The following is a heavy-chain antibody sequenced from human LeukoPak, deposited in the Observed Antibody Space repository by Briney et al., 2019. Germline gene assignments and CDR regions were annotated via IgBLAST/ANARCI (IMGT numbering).Heavy chain of an antibody. J-gene: IGHJ4*02. CDR3: ARVTGSAVATIYFDY. Sequence: GASVKVSCKASGYTFTDYYMHWVRQAPGQGLEWMGWINPNSGGANYARKFQGRVTMTRDTSISTAYMEVSRLRSDDTAVYYCARVTGSAVATIYFDYWGQGTLVTVSS. CDR2: INPNSGGA. V-gene: IGHV1-2*02. D-gene: IGHD5-12*01. CDR1: GYTFTDYY.